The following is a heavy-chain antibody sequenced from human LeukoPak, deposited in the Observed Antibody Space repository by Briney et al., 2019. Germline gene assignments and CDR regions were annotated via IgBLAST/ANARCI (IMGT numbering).Heavy chain of an antibody. CDR2: ITSSSNYI. Sequence: GGSLRLSCAASGFTLSSFSMNWVRQAPGKGLEWVSSITSSSNYIYYASSVRGRFTISRDNAKNSLYPQMNSLRAEDTAVYYCARDLRLWGLGTLVTVSS. CDR1: GFTLSSFS. V-gene: IGHV3-21*01. CDR3: ARDLRL. J-gene: IGHJ4*02.